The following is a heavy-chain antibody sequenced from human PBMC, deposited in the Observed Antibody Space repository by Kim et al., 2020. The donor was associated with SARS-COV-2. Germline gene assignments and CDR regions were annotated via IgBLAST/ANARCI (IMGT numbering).Heavy chain of an antibody. D-gene: IGHD3-9*01. Sequence: GGSLRLSCAASGFTFSSYSMNWVRQAPGKGLEWVSSISSSSSYIYYADSVKGRFTISRDNAKNSLYLQMNSLRAEDTAVYYCARGALIDYDILTGYYVSPYFDCWGQGTLVTVSS. V-gene: IGHV3-21*01. CDR1: GFTFSSYS. CDR3: ARGALIDYDILTGYYVSPYFDC. CDR2: ISSSSSYI. J-gene: IGHJ4*02.